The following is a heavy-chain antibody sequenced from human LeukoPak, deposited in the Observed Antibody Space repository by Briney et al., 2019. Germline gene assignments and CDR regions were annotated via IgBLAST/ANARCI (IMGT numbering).Heavy chain of an antibody. Sequence: GGSLRLSCAASGFTFSDYYMSWVRQAPGKGLEGVAYISSSGRTIYYADSVKGRFTISRDNAKNSLYLQMNSLRAEDTAVYYCARVGLGGGNPSWPDGAFDIWGQGTMVTVSS. D-gene: IGHD4-23*01. CDR3: ARVGLGGGNPSWPDGAFDI. CDR2: ISSSGRTI. J-gene: IGHJ3*02. V-gene: IGHV3-11*04. CDR1: GFTFSDYY.